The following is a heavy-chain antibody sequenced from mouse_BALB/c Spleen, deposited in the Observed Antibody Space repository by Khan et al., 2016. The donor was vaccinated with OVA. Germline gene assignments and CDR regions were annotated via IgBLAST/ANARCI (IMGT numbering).Heavy chain of an antibody. J-gene: IGHJ1*01. CDR3: TIDGNYAHWYFDV. D-gene: IGHD2-1*01. V-gene: IGHV5-6-4*01. CDR2: ISSGSTYT. CDR1: GFSFSSYT. Sequence: EVELVESGGGLVKPGGSLKLSCAASGFSFSSYTMSWVRQTPEKRLEWVATISSGSTYTYSPDSVKGRFTISRDNAKNTLYLQMSSLKSEDTAMYYCTIDGNYAHWYFDVWGAGTTVTVSS.